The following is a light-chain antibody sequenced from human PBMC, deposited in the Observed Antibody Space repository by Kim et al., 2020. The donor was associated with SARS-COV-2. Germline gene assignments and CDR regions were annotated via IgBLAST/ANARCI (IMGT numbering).Light chain of an antibody. J-gene: IGKJ4*01. CDR1: QSISSW. V-gene: IGKV1-5*01. CDR2: GAS. CDR3: QQYNIYPLT. Sequence: DIQMTQSPSTLSASVGDRVTITCRASQSISSWLAWYQQKPGKAPKLLIYGASSLESGVPSRFSGGGSGTEFTLTISTLQPDDFATYYCQQYNIYPLTFGGGTKVDIK.